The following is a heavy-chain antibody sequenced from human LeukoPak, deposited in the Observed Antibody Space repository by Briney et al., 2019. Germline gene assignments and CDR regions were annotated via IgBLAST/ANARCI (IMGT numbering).Heavy chain of an antibody. CDR2: IYGSGST. D-gene: IGHD6-19*01. CDR3: ARNVGWYSHDS. V-gene: IGHV4-59*08. J-gene: IGHJ4*02. Sequence: TSETLSLTCTVSGDSLSSHYWSWIRQPPGKGLEWIGYIYGSGSTHYDPSLWSRVTISEDTSKNQFSLKLTSVTAADTAVYYCARNVGWYSHDSWGQGTLVTVSS. CDR1: GDSLSSHY.